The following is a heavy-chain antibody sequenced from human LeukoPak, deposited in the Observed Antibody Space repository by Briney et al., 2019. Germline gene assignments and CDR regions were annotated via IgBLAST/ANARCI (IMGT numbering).Heavy chain of an antibody. CDR3: ARGRGDGYKITNDAFDI. V-gene: IGHV1-69*04. CDR1: GGTFSSYA. Sequence: SVKVSCKASGGTFSSYAISWVRQAPGQGLEWMGRIIPILGIANYAQKFQGRVTITADKSTSTAYMELSSLRSEDTAVYYCARGRGDGYKITNDAFDIWGQGTMVTVSS. CDR2: IIPILGIA. J-gene: IGHJ3*02. D-gene: IGHD5-24*01.